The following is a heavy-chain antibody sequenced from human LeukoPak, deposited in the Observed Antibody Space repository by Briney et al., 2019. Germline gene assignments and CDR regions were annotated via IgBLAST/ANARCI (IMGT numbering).Heavy chain of an antibody. CDR2: IGGSGTIT. CDR1: GFTFSCYA. J-gene: IGHJ4*02. CDR3: VKDLYGSGSSAFDY. D-gene: IGHD3-10*01. Sequence: PGGSLRLSCAASGFTFSCYAMSWVRQAPGKGLEWVSGIGGSGTITYYADSVKGRLTISRDNSKNTLFLQMNSLRAEDTAVYYCVKDLYGSGSSAFDYWGQGTLVTVSS. V-gene: IGHV3-23*01.